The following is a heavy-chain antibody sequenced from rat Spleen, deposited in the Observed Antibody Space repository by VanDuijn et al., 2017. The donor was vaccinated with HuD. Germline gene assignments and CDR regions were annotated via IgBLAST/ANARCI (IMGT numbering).Heavy chain of an antibody. CDR3: AVAGYGY. CDR1: GFTFSNYW. D-gene: IGHD4-3*01. J-gene: IGHJ2*01. CDR2: ISAGGVNT. Sequence: EVQLVETGGGLVQPGRSLKLSCVASGFTFSNYWMYWVRQTPGKGLEWVSSISAGGVNTYYPDSVKGRFTISRANSENTVYLQMNSLRYEDTATYYCAVAGYGYWGQGVMVTVSS. V-gene: IGHV5-58*01.